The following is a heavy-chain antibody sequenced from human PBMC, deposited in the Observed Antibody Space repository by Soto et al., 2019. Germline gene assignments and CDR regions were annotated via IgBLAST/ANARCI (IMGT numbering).Heavy chain of an antibody. Sequence: SETLSLTCTVSGGSISSNTDYWGWIRQPPGKGLEWIGSMYYTGSTYYNPSLESRVTISVDTSKNQFSLKLSSVTAADTAVYYCARHPRRGRSIYYYYMDVWGKGTTVTVSS. CDR1: GGSISSNTDY. D-gene: IGHD3-10*01. CDR3: ARHPRRGRSIYYYYMDV. CDR2: MYYTGST. J-gene: IGHJ6*03. V-gene: IGHV4-39*01.